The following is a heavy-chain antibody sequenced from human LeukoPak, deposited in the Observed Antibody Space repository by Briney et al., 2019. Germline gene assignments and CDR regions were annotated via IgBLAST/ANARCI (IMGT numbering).Heavy chain of an antibody. V-gene: IGHV1-2*02. Sequence: GASVKVSCKASGYTFTGYYMHWVRQAPGQGLEWMGWINPNSGGTNYAQKLQGRVTMTTDTSTSTAYMELRSLRSDDTAVYYCARAASYYDFWSGYYLFWGQGTLVTVSS. CDR3: ARAASYYDFWSGYYLF. CDR2: INPNSGGT. J-gene: IGHJ4*02. CDR1: GYTFTGYY. D-gene: IGHD3-3*01.